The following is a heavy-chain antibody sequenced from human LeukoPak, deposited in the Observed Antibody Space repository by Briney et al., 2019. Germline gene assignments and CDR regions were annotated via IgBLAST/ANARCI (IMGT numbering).Heavy chain of an antibody. CDR3: ARGDINYDILTGYQEGVGFDY. CDR1: GGSISSSNW. V-gene: IGHV4-4*02. CDR2: IYHSGST. D-gene: IGHD3-9*01. Sequence: PSGTLSLTCAVSGGSISSSNWWGWVRQPPGKGLEWIGEIYHSGSTNYNPSLKSRVAISVDKSKNQFSLKLSSVTAADTAVYYCARGDINYDILTGYQEGVGFDYWGQGTLVTVSS. J-gene: IGHJ4*02.